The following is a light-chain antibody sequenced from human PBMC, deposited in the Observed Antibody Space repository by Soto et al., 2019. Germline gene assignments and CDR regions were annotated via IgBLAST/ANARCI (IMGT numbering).Light chain of an antibody. Sequence: DIPLTESKSSVSAFVGERVTITCRASQDINSRLAWYQQKPGKAPKVLIYDASNLETGVPSRFSGSGSGTDFTFTISSLQPEDIATYYCQQYDSRPHTFGGGTKVDIK. CDR2: DAS. J-gene: IGKJ4*01. V-gene: IGKV1-33*01. CDR3: QQYDSRPHT. CDR1: QDINSR.